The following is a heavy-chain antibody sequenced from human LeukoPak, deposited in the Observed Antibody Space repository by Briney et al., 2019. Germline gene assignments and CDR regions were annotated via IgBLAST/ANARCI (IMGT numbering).Heavy chain of an antibody. V-gene: IGHV1-18*01. D-gene: IGHD2-15*01. CDR1: GYTFTSYG. Sequence: ASVKVSCKASGYTFTSYGISWVRQAPGQGLEWMGWISAYNGNTNCAQKLQGRVTMTTDTSTSTAYMELRSLRSDDTAVYYCARSVVTVVIGWFDPWGQGTLVTVSS. CDR3: ARSVVTVVIGWFDP. J-gene: IGHJ5*02. CDR2: ISAYNGNT.